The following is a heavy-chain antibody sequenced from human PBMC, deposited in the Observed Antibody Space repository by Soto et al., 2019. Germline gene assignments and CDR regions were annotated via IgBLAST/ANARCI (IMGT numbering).Heavy chain of an antibody. CDR2: ISWNSDSI. D-gene: IGHD3-9*01. J-gene: IGHJ4*02. CDR1: GFTFDDYS. Sequence: GGSLRLSCAASGFTFDDYSMHWVRQAPGKGLEWVSGISWNSDSIGYADSVKGRFTISRDNAKKSLYLQMNSLRAEDTALYYCASGRGYDILTGYYPYFDYWGQGTLVTVSS. V-gene: IGHV3-9*01. CDR3: ASGRGYDILTGYYPYFDY.